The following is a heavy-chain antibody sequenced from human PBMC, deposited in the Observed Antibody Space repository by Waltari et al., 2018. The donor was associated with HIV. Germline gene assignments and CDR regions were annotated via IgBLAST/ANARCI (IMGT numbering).Heavy chain of an antibody. CDR3: ATDLHSSGWYYYYGMDV. CDR1: GYTLTELS. D-gene: IGHD6-19*01. CDR2: FDPEDGET. V-gene: IGHV1-24*01. Sequence: QVQLVQSGAEVKKPGASVTVSCKVSGYTLTELSMHWVRQAPVKGLEWMGGFDPEDGETIYAQKFQGRVTMTEDTSTDTAYMELSSLRSEDTAVYYCATDLHSSGWYYYYGMDVWGQGTTVTVSS. J-gene: IGHJ6*02.